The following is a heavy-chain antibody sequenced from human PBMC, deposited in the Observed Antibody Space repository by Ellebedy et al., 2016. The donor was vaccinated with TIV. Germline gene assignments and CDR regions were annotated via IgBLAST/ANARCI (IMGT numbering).Heavy chain of an antibody. CDR1: GFTFSGHG. J-gene: IGHJ4*02. Sequence: GESLKISCAASGFTFSGHGMHWVRQAPGKGLEWVAVIWYDGSDKYYADSVKGRFTISRDNSKNTLYLQMNSLRAEDTAVYYCARDGANYDILTANGFDYWGQGTLVTVSS. V-gene: IGHV3-33*01. D-gene: IGHD3-9*01. CDR2: IWYDGSDK. CDR3: ARDGANYDILTANGFDY.